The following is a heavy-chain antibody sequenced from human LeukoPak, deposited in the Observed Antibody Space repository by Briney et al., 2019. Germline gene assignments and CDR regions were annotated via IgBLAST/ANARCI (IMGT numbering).Heavy chain of an antibody. CDR1: GFTFSTYA. D-gene: IGHD6-6*01. V-gene: IGHV3-23*01. Sequence: GGSLRLSCAASGFTFSTYAMTWVRQAPGKGLEWVSGINSNGDEIYYADSVRGRFTISRDNSNSALYLQMDSLRAEDTAVYYCANWIGSSSRDYWGQGTLVTVSS. CDR2: INSNGDEI. J-gene: IGHJ4*02. CDR3: ANWIGSSSRDY.